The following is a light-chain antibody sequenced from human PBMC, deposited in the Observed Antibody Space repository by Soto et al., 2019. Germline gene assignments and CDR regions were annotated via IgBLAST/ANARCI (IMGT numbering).Light chain of an antibody. Sequence: QSVLPQPPSVSGAPGQRVTMSCTGSSSNNGAGYDVHWYQQLPGTAPKLLIYGNSNRPSGVPDRFSGSKSGTSASLAITGLQAEDEADYYCQSYDSSLSGSYVFGTGTKVTVL. CDR1: SSNNGAGYD. V-gene: IGLV1-40*01. CDR3: QSYDSSLSGSYV. CDR2: GNS. J-gene: IGLJ1*01.